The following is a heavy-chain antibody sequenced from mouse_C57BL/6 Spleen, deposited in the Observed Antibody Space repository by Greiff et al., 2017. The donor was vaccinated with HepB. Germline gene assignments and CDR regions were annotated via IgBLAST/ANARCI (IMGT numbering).Heavy chain of an antibody. D-gene: IGHD3-2*02. V-gene: IGHV7-1*01. CDR2: SRNKANDYTT. CDR3: ARDAGGAAQATGFAY. J-gene: IGHJ3*01. Sequence: EVKLVESGGGLVQSGRSLRLSCATSGFTFSDFYMEWVRQAPGKGLEWIAASRNKANDYTTEYSASVKGRFIVSGDTSQSILYLQMNALRAEDTAIYYCARDAGGAAQATGFAYWGQGTLVTVSA. CDR1: GFTFSDFY.